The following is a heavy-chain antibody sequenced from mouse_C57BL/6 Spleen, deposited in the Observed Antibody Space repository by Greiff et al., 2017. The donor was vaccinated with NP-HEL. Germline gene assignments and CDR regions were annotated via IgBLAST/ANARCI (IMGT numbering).Heavy chain of an antibody. J-gene: IGHJ3*01. CDR3: AREGAEGTVVATD. V-gene: IGHV1-61*01. CDR2: IYPSDSET. Sequence: QVQLQQPGAELVRPGSSVKLSCKASGYTFTSYWMDWVKQRPGQGLEWIGNIYPSDSETHYNQKFKDKATLTVDKSSSTAYMQLSSLTSEDSAVYYCAREGAEGTVVATDWGQGTLVTVSA. D-gene: IGHD1-1*01. CDR1: GYTFTSYW.